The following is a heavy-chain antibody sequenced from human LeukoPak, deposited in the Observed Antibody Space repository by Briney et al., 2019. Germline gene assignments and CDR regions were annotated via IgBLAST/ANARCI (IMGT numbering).Heavy chain of an antibody. V-gene: IGHV3-23*01. CDR2: ISGSGGST. J-gene: IGHJ4*02. CDR3: AKDPEDDVWGSPDY. CDR1: GFTFSSYA. D-gene: IGHD3-16*01. Sequence: GGSLRLSSAASGFTFSSYAMSWVRQAPGKGLEWVSAISGSGGSTYYADSVKGRFTISRDNSKNTLYLQMNSLRAEDTAVYYCAKDPEDDVWGSPDYWGQGTLVTVSS.